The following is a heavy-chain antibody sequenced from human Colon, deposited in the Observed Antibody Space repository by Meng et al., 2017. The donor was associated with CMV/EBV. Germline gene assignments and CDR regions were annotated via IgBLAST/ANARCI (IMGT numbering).Heavy chain of an antibody. V-gene: IGHV3-7*01. CDR1: GYTFTTTW. D-gene: IGHD1-26*01. CDR2: IKEDGSQK. Sequence: GESLKISCVASGYTFTTTWISWVRQAPGKGLEWVANIKEDGSQKNYADSVKGRFTISRDNAKNSVYLQMDSLKVEDTAVYYCARDVTSGTFDDWGQGTLVTVSS. J-gene: IGHJ4*02. CDR3: ARDVTSGTFDD.